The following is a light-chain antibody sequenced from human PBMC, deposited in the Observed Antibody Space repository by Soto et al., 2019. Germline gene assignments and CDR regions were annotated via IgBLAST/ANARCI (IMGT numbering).Light chain of an antibody. CDR2: DNN. CDR1: SSNIGNNY. CDR3: GSWDSSLSAYV. V-gene: IGLV1-51*01. J-gene: IGLJ1*01. Sequence: QAVVTQPPSVSAAPGQKVTISCSGSSSNIGNNYVSWYQQLPGTAPKLLIYDNNKRPSGIADRFSGSKSGTSATLGITGLQTGDEADYYCGSWDSSLSAYVFGTGTKLTVL.